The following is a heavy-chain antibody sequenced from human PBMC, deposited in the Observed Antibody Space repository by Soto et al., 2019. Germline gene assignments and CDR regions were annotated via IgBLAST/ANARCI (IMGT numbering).Heavy chain of an antibody. CDR1: GFTFSNAW. Sequence: GGSLRLSCVGSGFTFSNAWMNWVRQAPGKGLEWVGRIKSKYNGGTRDYAAPVKGSFAVSRVDSKNTVFLDMNSLKIEDAAVYYCATGAFLDNWGQGTLVTVSS. CDR2: IKSKYNGGTR. V-gene: IGHV3-15*01. CDR3: ATGAFLDN. J-gene: IGHJ4*02.